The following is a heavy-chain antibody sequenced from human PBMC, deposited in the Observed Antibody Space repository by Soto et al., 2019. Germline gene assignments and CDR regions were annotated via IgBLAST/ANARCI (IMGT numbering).Heavy chain of an antibody. D-gene: IGHD2-21*02. CDR1: GGTFSSYA. V-gene: IGHV1-69*12. Sequence: QVQLVQSGAEVKKPGSSVKVSCKASGGTFSSYAISWVRQAPGQGLEWMGGIIPIFGTANYAQKFQGRVTITADESTSKAYMELSSLRSEDTAVYYCARDLGGGDCSYYYYSGMDVWGHGTTVTVSS. J-gene: IGHJ6*02. CDR3: ARDLGGGDCSYYYYSGMDV. CDR2: IIPIFGTA.